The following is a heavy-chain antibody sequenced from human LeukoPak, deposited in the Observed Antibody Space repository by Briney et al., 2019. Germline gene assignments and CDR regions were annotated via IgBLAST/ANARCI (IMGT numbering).Heavy chain of an antibody. CDR2: IYYSGST. Sequence: SETLSLTCTVSGGSISSYYWSWIRQPPGKGLEWIGYIYYSGSTNYNPSLKSRVTISVDTSKNQFSLKLSSVTAADTAVYYCARGGDAEFDPWGQGTLVTVSS. CDR1: GGSISSYY. CDR3: ARGGDAEFDP. D-gene: IGHD3-10*01. V-gene: IGHV4-59*01. J-gene: IGHJ5*02.